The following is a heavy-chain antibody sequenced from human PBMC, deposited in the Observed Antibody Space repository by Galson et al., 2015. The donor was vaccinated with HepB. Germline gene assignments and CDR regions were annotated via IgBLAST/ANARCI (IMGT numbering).Heavy chain of an antibody. J-gene: IGHJ2*01. Sequence: SLKLSCAASGFTFNTYAIHWVRQAPGKGLEWVAVISYDGTNKYYANSVKGRFTISRDNSKNTLYLQMNSLRAEDTAVYYCAKVGSRSYLHYWYFDLWGRGTLVTVSS. D-gene: IGHD3-10*01. CDR2: ISYDGTNK. CDR1: GFTFNTYA. V-gene: IGHV3-30-3*01. CDR3: AKVGSRSYLHYWYFDL.